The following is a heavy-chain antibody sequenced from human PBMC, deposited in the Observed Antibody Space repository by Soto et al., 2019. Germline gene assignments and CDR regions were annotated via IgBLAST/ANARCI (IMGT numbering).Heavy chain of an antibody. D-gene: IGHD3-10*01. V-gene: IGHV3-33*01. CDR3: PRDSGSDYLDK. CDR2: IWYDGSHR. J-gene: IGHJ4*02. Sequence: QVQLVESGGGVVQPGRSLRLSCVASGFTFSSYGMHWVRQAPGKGLEWVAVIWYDGSHRFYGDSVKGRSTISRDNSKNTLYFQMDSLRAEDTAVYYCPRDSGSDYLDKWGQGTLVTVSS. CDR1: GFTFSSYG.